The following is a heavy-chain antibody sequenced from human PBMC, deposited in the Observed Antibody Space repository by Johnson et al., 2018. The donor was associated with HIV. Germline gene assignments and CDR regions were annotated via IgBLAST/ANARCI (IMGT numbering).Heavy chain of an antibody. J-gene: IGHJ3*02. D-gene: IGHD1-26*01. Sequence: QVQLVESGGGVVRPGGSLRLSCAASGFTFDDYGMSWVRQPPGNGLEWVAVIYYDGSNKYYADSMKGRFTISRDNYQNTLYLQMNSLRAEDTAVYYCAKEYLRYSGTYAGAFDIWGQGTMVTVSS. CDR2: IYYDGSNK. CDR3: AKEYLRYSGTYAGAFDI. CDR1: GFTFDDYG. V-gene: IGHV3-30*18.